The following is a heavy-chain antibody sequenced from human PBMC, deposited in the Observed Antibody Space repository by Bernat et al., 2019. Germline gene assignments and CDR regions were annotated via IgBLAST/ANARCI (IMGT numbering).Heavy chain of an antibody. CDR3: AILDTAMVKGFDY. CDR1: GGTFSSYT. D-gene: IGHD5-18*01. J-gene: IGHJ4*02. Sequence: QVQLVQSGAEVKKPGSSVKVSCKASGGTFSSYTVSWVRQAPGQGLEWMGRIIPSLGIANYAQKFQGRVPITSEKSTSTAYIELSSLRSEDTAVYYCAILDTAMVKGFDYWGKGTLVTVSS. V-gene: IGHV1-69*02. CDR2: IIPSLGIA.